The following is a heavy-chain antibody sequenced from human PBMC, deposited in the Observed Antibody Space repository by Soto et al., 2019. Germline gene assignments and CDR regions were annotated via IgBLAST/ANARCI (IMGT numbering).Heavy chain of an antibody. V-gene: IGHV4-30-4*08. Sequence: PSEILSLICTVSGGSISSGVYYLSWIRQHPGKGLEWIGYIYYSGSTYYNPSLKSRVTISVDTSKNQFSLKLSSVTAADTAVYYCARGGYYYYYGMDVWGQGTTVTVSS. J-gene: IGHJ6*02. CDR3: ARGGYYYYYGMDV. CDR2: IYYSGST. CDR1: GGSISSGVYY.